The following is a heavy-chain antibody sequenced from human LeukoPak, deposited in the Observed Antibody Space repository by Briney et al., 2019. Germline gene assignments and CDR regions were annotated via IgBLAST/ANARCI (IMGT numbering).Heavy chain of an antibody. CDR2: IRSDGGST. J-gene: IGHJ4*02. CDR1: GFTFSSYW. CDR3: AGEFYVSSGDVGY. V-gene: IGHV3-74*01. Sequence: PGGSLRLSCAASGFTFSSYWMHWVRQAPGEGLVWVSRIRSDGGSTSYADSVKGRFTISRDNAKNTLYLQMNSLRAEDTAVYYCAGEFYVSSGDVGYWGQGTLVTVSS. D-gene: IGHD2/OR15-2a*01.